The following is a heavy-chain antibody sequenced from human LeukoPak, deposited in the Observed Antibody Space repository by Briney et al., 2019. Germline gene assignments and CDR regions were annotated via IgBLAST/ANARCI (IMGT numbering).Heavy chain of an antibody. CDR2: ISNDGSKI. V-gene: IGHV3-30*18. D-gene: IGHD3-3*01. J-gene: IGHJ4*02. CDR1: GFTFSNYG. CDR3: AKPMFYDFWSGLDY. Sequence: GGSLRLSCAASGFTFSNYGMHWVRQAPGKGLEWVAAISNDGSKIQYADSVKGRFTISRDKSKNTLYLQMNSLRVEDTALYYCAKPMFYDFWSGLDYWGQGTLVTVSP.